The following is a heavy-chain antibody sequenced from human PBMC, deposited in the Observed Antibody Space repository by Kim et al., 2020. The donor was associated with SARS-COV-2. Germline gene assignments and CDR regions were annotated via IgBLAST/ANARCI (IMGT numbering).Heavy chain of an antibody. J-gene: IGHJ6*02. D-gene: IGHD3-10*01. CDR3: ARGSVVRGVVGLISPYYYYVMDV. V-gene: IGHV1-18*01. CDR2: ISGYNGYT. CDR1: GYTFTNYG. Sequence: ASVKVSCKASGYTFTNYGISWVRQAPGQGLQWMGLISGYNGYTNYAQKFQGRVTMTTDTSTTTAYMELGSLRSDDTAVYYCARGSVVRGVVGLISPYYYYVMDVWGQGTTVTVS.